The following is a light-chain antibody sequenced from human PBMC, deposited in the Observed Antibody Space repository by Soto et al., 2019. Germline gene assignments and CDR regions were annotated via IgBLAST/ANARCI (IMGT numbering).Light chain of an antibody. CDR1: QSLLHSHGYNY. J-gene: IGKJ2*01. CDR2: LGS. CDR3: MQALQTPRYT. Sequence: DIVMTQSPLSLPVTPGEPASISCRSSQSLLHSHGYNYFDWYLQKPGQSPQLLIYLGSNRASGVPDRFSGSGSGTDFTLQISRVEAEDVGVYYCMQALQTPRYTFGQGTKLEIK. V-gene: IGKV2-28*01.